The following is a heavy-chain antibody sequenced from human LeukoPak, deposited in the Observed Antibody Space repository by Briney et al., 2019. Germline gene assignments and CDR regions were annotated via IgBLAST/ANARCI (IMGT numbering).Heavy chain of an antibody. D-gene: IGHD2-15*01. CDR3: ARLVVAATPDDY. Sequence: ASVKVSCKASGYTFSGFYIHWVRQAPGQGLEWMGWINPNSGVTNYAQKFQGRVTMTRDTSISTAYMELSRLRSDDTAVYYCARLVVAATPDDYWGQGTLVTVSS. J-gene: IGHJ4*02. CDR1: GYTFSGFY. CDR2: INPNSGVT. V-gene: IGHV1-2*02.